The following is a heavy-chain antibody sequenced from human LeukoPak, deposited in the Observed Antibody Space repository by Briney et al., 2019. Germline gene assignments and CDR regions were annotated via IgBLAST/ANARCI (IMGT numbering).Heavy chain of an antibody. CDR1: GFTFSSYW. CDR2: INSDGSST. CDR3: ARAMRRGNYLDY. V-gene: IGHV3-74*01. Sequence: GGSLRLSCAASGFTFSSYWMHWVRQAPGKGLVWVSRINSDGSSTSYADSVRGRFTIARDNVRNSLYLQMNSLRAEDTAIYYCARAMRRGNYLDYWGQGTLVTVSS. D-gene: IGHD2/OR15-2a*01. J-gene: IGHJ4*02.